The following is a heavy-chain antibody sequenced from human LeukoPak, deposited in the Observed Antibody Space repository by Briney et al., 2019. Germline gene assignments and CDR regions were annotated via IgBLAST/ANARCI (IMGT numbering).Heavy chain of an antibody. Sequence: PGGSLRLSCAASGFTFSSYAMHWVRQAPGKGLEWAAVISYDGSNKYYADSVKGRFTISRDNSKNTLYLQMNSLRAEDTAVYYCASLLRYCSSTSCFDYWGQGTLVTVSS. V-gene: IGHV3-30*04. D-gene: IGHD2-2*01. J-gene: IGHJ4*02. CDR3: ASLLRYCSSTSCFDY. CDR1: GFTFSSYA. CDR2: ISYDGSNK.